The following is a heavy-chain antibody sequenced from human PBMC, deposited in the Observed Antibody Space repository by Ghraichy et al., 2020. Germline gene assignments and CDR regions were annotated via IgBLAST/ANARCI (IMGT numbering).Heavy chain of an antibody. J-gene: IGHJ6*02. V-gene: IGHV3-30-3*02. CDR2: ISYDGSNN. Sequence: LSLTCAASGFTFSSYAMHWVRQAPGKGLEWVAVISYDGSNNYHADSVKGRFTISRYTSKNTLYLQMNILTAVDTAVFYCAKSEATSGYSSANYYQYYGVDGWGQGTTVTVSS. D-gene: IGHD3-22*01. CDR1: GFTFSSYA. CDR3: AKSEATSGYSSANYYQYYGVDG.